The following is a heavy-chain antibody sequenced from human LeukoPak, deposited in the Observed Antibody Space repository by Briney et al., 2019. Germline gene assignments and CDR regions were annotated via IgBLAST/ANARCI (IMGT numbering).Heavy chain of an antibody. Sequence: SETLSLTCTVSGGSISSSSYYWGWIRQPPGKGLEWIGSIYYSGSTYYNPSLKSRVTISVDTSKNQFSLKLSSVTAADTAVCYCARVDLYTVTTYYWGQGTLVTVSS. CDR2: IYYSGST. J-gene: IGHJ4*02. V-gene: IGHV4-39*01. D-gene: IGHD4-11*01. CDR3: ARVDLYTVTTYY. CDR1: GGSISSSSYY.